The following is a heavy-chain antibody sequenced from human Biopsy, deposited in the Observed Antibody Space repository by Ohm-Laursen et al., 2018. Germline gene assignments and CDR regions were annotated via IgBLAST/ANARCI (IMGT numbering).Heavy chain of an antibody. J-gene: IGHJ6*02. V-gene: IGHV4-34*01. CDR3: VRGVDYYDPYHYYALDV. Sequence: SQTLSLTCVVYGESFNGYYWSWIRQTPGKGLEWIGEINHSGRTNYNPSFKSRVTISVDTSKNQFSLKVRSVTAADTAVYYCVRGVDYYDPYHYYALDVWGQGTTVTVSS. CDR1: GESFNGYY. D-gene: IGHD3-22*01. CDR2: INHSGRT.